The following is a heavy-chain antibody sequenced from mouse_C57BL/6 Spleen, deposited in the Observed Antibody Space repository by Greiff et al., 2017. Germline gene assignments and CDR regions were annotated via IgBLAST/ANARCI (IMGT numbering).Heavy chain of an antibody. CDR1: GFNIKDYY. J-gene: IGHJ4*01. D-gene: IGHD2-2*01. CDR2: IDPEDGDT. Sequence: DVQLVESGAELVRPGASVKLSCTASGFNIKDYYMHWVKQRPEQGLEWIGRIDPEDGDTEYAPKFQGKATMTADTSSNTAYLQLSSLTSEDTAVYYCTASTMVTKNYAMDYWGQGTSVTVSS. V-gene: IGHV14-1*01. CDR3: TASTMVTKNYAMDY.